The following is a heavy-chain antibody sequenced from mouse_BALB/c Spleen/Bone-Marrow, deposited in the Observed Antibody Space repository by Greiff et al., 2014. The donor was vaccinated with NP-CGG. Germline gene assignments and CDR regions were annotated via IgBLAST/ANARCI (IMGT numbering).Heavy chain of an antibody. D-gene: IGHD3-1*01. J-gene: IGHJ1*01. V-gene: IGHV1S81*02. CDR2: INPSNGVT. Sequence: VQLQQSGAELVKPGASVKLSCKASGYTFTNYYVYWVKQRPGQGLEWIGEINPSNGVTNFNEKFMNKATLTVDSSSSTAYMHPSSLTSRGSAVYYCTGYGFSGYGTYFDVWGAGTTVTVSS. CDR3: TGYGFSGYGTYFDV. CDR1: GYTFTNYY.